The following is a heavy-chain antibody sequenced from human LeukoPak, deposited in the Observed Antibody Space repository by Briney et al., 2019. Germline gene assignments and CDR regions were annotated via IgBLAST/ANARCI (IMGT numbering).Heavy chain of an antibody. V-gene: IGHV1-69*13. CDR1: GGTFSSHA. D-gene: IGHD2-15*01. CDR3: ARYIVDGGGGDAFDI. CDR2: IIPIFGTA. Sequence: SVKVSCKASGGTFSSHAISWVRQAPGQGLEWMGGIIPIFGTANYAQKFQGRVTITADESTSTAYMELSSLRSEDTAVYYCARYIVDGGGGDAFDIWGQGTMVTVSS. J-gene: IGHJ3*02.